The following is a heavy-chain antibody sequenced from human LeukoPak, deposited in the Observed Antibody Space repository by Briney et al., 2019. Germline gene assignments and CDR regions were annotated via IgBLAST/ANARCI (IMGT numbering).Heavy chain of an antibody. Sequence: PGGSLRLCCAASGFTFSSYEMNWVRQASGKGLEWVSYISSSGSTIYYADSVKGRFTISRDNAKNSLCLQMNSLRAEDTAVYYCAREGGHSSGYHPPFDYWGQGTLVTVSS. CDR3: AREGGHSSGYHPPFDY. V-gene: IGHV3-48*03. D-gene: IGHD3-22*01. CDR1: GFTFSSYE. J-gene: IGHJ4*02. CDR2: ISSSGSTI.